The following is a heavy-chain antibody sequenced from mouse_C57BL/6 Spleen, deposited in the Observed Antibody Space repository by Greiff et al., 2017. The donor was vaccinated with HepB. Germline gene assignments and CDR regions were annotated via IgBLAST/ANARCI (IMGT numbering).Heavy chain of an antibody. D-gene: IGHD1-1*01. Sequence: VQLVESGPGLVQPSQSLSITCTVSGFSLTSYGVHWVRQSPGKGLEWLGVIWSGGSPDYNAAFISRLSISKDNSKSQVFFKMNSLQADDTAIYYCARNGGLRWYFDYWGQGTTLTVSS. J-gene: IGHJ2*01. CDR2: IWSGGSP. CDR1: GFSLTSYG. V-gene: IGHV2-2*01. CDR3: ARNGGLRWYFDY.